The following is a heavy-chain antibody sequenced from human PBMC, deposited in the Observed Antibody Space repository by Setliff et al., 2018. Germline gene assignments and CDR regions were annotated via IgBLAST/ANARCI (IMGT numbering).Heavy chain of an antibody. J-gene: IGHJ6*03. D-gene: IGHD3-10*01. CDR2: ISYGGNT. CDR1: GVSISANHY. Sequence: SETLSLTCTVSGVSISANHYWGWIRQPPGKGLEWIGSISYGGNTYYNPSLNSRVTMSVDTSKDQVSLKLTSATAADAAIYYCARDRRDYIGSGSSEIDYYYYYYMDVWGKGTTVTVSS. V-gene: IGHV4-39*02. CDR3: ARDRRDYIGSGSSEIDYYYYYYMDV.